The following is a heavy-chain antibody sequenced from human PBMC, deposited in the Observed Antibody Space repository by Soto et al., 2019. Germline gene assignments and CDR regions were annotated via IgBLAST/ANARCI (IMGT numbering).Heavy chain of an antibody. J-gene: IGHJ6*02. CDR1: GYTFTSYD. Sequence: ASVKVCCKASGYTFTSYDINWVRQATGQGLEWMGWMNPNSGNTGYAQKFQGRVTMTRNTSISTAYMELSSLRSEDTAVYYCARTFIVVVAATRNYYYGMDVWGHGTTVTVSS. V-gene: IGHV1-8*01. D-gene: IGHD2-15*01. CDR2: MNPNSGNT. CDR3: ARTFIVVVAATRNYYYGMDV.